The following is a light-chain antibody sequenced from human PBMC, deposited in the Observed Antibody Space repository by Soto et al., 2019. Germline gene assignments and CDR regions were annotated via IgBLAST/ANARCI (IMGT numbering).Light chain of an antibody. V-gene: IGKV3-11*01. CDR2: DAS. CDR3: QQRRNWPIT. Sequence: EIVLTQSPATLSLSPGERATLSCRASQSVSSYLAWYQQKPGQAPRLLIYDASNRATGIPARFSGSGSGTDFTLTISGLEPEDFTVYYCQQRRNWPITFGGGTKV. CDR1: QSVSSY. J-gene: IGKJ4*01.